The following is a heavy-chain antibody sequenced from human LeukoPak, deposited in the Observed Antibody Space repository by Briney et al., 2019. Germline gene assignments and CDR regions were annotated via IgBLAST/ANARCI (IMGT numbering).Heavy chain of an antibody. D-gene: IGHD6-13*01. CDR1: GFSLSTSGMR. CDR2: IDWDDDK. CDR3: ARTGCIAAAGTSYDY. J-gene: IGHJ4*02. Sequence: SGPALVKPTQTLTLTCTFSGFSLSTSGMRVSWIRQPPGKALEWLARIDWDDDKYYSTSLKTRLTISKDTSKNQVVLTMTNMDPVDTATYYCARTGCIAAAGTSYDYWGQGTLVTVSS. V-gene: IGHV2-70*04.